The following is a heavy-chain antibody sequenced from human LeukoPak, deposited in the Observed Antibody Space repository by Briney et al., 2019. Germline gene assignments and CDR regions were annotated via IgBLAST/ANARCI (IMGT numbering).Heavy chain of an antibody. V-gene: IGHV3-21*01. J-gene: IGHJ4*02. CDR2: ISRSGGST. CDR1: GFTFSNYN. D-gene: IGHD3-16*01. Sequence: KPGGSLRLSCVGFGFTFSNYNLNWVRQAPGKGLEWVSSISRSGGSTYYAESVKGRLTISRDNSKNTLYLQMNSLRAEDTAVYYCAKGRGGYFDYWGQGTLVTVSS. CDR3: AKGRGGYFDY.